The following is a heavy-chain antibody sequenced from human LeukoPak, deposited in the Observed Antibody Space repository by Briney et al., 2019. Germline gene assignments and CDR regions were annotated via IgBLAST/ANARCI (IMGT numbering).Heavy chain of an antibody. V-gene: IGHV4-59*13. CDR1: GGSISGYY. D-gene: IGHD3-16*01. CDR2: IYYNGKA. Sequence: SETLSLTCTVSGGSISGYYWTWIRQPPGKGLEWIGQIYYNGKADYNPSLESRITISVDTSKDQMSLRLNSVTAADTAIYYCAKFGADYDMYVWGQGVTVAVSS. CDR3: AKFGADYDMYV. J-gene: IGHJ6*02.